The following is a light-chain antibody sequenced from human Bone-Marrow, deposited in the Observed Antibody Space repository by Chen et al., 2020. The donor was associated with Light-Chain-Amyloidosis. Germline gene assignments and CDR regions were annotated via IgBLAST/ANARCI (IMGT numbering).Light chain of an antibody. CDR2: DDS. J-gene: IGLJ3*02. V-gene: IGLV3-21*02. CDR3: PVWDRSSDRPV. Sequence: SYVLTHPSSVSVAPGQPATSACGGNNIPSTSVPWYQQTPGQAPLLVVYDDSDRPSGIPDRLSGSNSTNTATLTIRGVEAEDEADYYCPVWDRSSDRPVFGGGTKLTVL. CDR1: NIPSTS.